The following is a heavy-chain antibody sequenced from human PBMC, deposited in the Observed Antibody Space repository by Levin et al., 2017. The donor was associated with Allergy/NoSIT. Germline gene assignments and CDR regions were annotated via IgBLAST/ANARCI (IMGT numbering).Heavy chain of an antibody. CDR1: GFTFSSYA. CDR2: ISGSGGST. J-gene: IGHJ2*01. V-gene: IGHV3-23*01. D-gene: IGHD2-21*01. Sequence: GGSLRLSCAASGFTFSSYAMSWVRQAPGKGLEWVSAISGSGGSTYYADSVKGRFTISRDNSKNTLYLQMNSLRAEDTAVYYCAKDAVHIVVVRFHWYFDLWGRGTLVTVSS. CDR3: AKDAVHIVVVRFHWYFDL.